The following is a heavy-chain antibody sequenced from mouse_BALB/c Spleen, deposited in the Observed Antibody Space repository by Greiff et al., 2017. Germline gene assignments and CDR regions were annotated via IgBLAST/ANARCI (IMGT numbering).Heavy chain of an antibody. V-gene: IGHV5-17*02. J-gene: IGHJ2*01. CDR3: ARYDGYY. CDR1: GFTFSSFG. D-gene: IGHD2-3*01. Sequence: EVKLVESGGGLVQPGGSRKLSCAASGFTFSSFGMHWVRQAPEKGLEWVAYISSGSSTIYYADTVKGRFTISRDNPKNTLFLQMTSLRSEDTAMYYCARYDGYYWGQGTTLTVSS. CDR2: ISSGSSTI.